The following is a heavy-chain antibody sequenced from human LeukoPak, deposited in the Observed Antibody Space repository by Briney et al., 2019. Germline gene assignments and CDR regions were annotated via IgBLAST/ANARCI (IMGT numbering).Heavy chain of an antibody. V-gene: IGHV3-7*01. J-gene: IGHJ6*03. Sequence: PGGSLRLSCAASGFTFSSYWMSWVRQAPGKGLEWVANIKQDGSEKYYVDSVKGRFTISRDNAKNSLYLQMNSLRAEDTAVYYCARGPGGCSSTSCYYYYMDVWGKGTTVTVSS. CDR2: IKQDGSEK. D-gene: IGHD2-2*01. CDR3: ARGPGGCSSTSCYYYYMDV. CDR1: GFTFSSYW.